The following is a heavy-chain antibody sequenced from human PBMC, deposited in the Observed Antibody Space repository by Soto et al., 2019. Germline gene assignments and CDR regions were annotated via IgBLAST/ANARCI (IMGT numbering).Heavy chain of an antibody. Sequence: GGSLRLSCAASGFTFSSYGMHWVRQAPGKGLEWVAVISYDGSNKYYADSVKGRFTISRDNSKNTLYLQMNSLRAEDTAVYYCAKYSVVGDAFDYWGQGTLVTVSS. CDR2: ISYDGSNK. D-gene: IGHD2-15*01. CDR1: GFTFSSYG. CDR3: AKYSVVGDAFDY. V-gene: IGHV3-30*18. J-gene: IGHJ4*02.